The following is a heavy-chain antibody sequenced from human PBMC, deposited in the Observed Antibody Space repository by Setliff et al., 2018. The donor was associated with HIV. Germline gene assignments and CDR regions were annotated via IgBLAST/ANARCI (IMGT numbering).Heavy chain of an antibody. V-gene: IGHV3-33*06. CDR3: ANRPSDPPSY. J-gene: IGHJ4*02. CDR2: IYNDGSKK. Sequence: SGGSLRLSCAASGFTFSYYGMYWVRQAPGKGLEWVALIYNDGSKKYYADSVKGRFTISRDNSKNTHYLQMTSLRPEDTAVYYCANRPSDPPSYWGQGTLVTVSS. CDR1: GFTFSYYG.